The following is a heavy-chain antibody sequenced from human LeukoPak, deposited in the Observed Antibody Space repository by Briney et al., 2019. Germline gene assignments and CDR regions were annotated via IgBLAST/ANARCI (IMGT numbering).Heavy chain of an antibody. J-gene: IGHJ4*02. Sequence: GESLRISCKGSGYSFTSYWISWVRQMPGEGLEWMGRIDPSDSYTNYSPSFQGHVTVSADKSISTAYLQWSSLKASDTAMYYCAMGIAVAGTEIVDYWGQGTLVTVSS. V-gene: IGHV5-10-1*01. CDR1: GYSFTSYW. D-gene: IGHD6-19*01. CDR3: AMGIAVAGTEIVDY. CDR2: IDPSDSYT.